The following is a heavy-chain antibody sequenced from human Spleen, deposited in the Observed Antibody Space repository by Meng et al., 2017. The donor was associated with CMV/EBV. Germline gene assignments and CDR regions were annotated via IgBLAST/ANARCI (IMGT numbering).Heavy chain of an antibody. CDR1: GGSISSSNL. J-gene: IGHJ3*02. V-gene: IGHV4-4*02. Sequence: CAVSGGSISSSNLWTWVRQVPGKGLEWIGEIYHSGSTNYNPSLKSRVTISVDTSKNQFSLKLSSVTAADTAVYYCARYELSWAFDIWGQGTMVTVSS. CDR3: ARYELSWAFDI. CDR2: IYHSGST. D-gene: IGHD1-7*01.